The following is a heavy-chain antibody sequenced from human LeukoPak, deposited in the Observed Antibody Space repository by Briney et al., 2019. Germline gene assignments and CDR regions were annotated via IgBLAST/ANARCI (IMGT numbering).Heavy chain of an antibody. CDR1: GASISSGDYF. J-gene: IGHJ4*02. CDR2: LYYSGSP. CDR3: ARVVCTSTNCYAPSHLDY. V-gene: IGHV4-30-4*01. Sequence: PSETLSLTCTVSGASISSGDYFWSWIRQPPGKGLEWIGYLYYSGSPFYNPSLKRRLTMSVDTSKYQFYLQLNSMTAADTAVYYCARVVCTSTNCYAPSHLDYWGQGTLVTVSS. D-gene: IGHD2-2*01.